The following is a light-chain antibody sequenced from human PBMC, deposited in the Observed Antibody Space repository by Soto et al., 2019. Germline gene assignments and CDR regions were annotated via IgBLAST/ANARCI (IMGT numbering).Light chain of an antibody. V-gene: IGKV3-15*01. J-gene: IGKJ4*01. CDR3: QKYDSAL. CDR1: QSVSSN. Sequence: EILMTQSPVTLSVSPGERATLSCRASQSVSSNLAWYQQKPGQAPSLLIYGAVTRATGIPARFSGTGSGTEFTLTISSLQSEDFALYYCQKYDSALFGGGTRVELK. CDR2: GAV.